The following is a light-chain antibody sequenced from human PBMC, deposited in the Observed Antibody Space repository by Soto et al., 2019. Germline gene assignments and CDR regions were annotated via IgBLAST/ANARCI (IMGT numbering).Light chain of an antibody. CDR3: QSYDSSLSGLV. CDR2: GNS. J-gene: IGLJ3*02. V-gene: IGLV1-40*01. Sequence: QSVLTQPPSVSGAPGQRVTISCTGYNSNIGAGYDVHWYQQRPGTAPKLLIYGNSNRPSGVPDRFSASKSGTSASLSITGIQAEDEADYDCQSYDSSLSGLVFGGGTKVTVL. CDR1: NSNIGAGYD.